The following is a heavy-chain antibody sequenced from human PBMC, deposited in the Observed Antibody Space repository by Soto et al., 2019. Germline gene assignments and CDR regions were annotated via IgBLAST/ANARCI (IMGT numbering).Heavy chain of an antibody. CDR1: GFTFDDYG. Sequence: GGSLRLSCAASGFTFDDYGMSWVRQAPGKGLEWVSGINWNGGSTGYADSVKGRFTISRDNAKNSLYLQMNSLRAEDTALYHCAGHSLPCSGGSCYSRRVYYYYYMDVWGKGTTVTVSS. J-gene: IGHJ6*03. CDR2: INWNGGST. CDR3: AGHSLPCSGGSCYSRRVYYYYYMDV. D-gene: IGHD2-15*01. V-gene: IGHV3-20*01.